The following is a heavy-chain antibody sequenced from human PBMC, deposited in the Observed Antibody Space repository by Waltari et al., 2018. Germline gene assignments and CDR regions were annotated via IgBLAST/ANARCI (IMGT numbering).Heavy chain of an antibody. CDR3: ARHPYSYGYYFDY. D-gene: IGHD5-18*01. J-gene: IGHJ4*02. CDR1: GGSFSGYY. V-gene: IGHV4-34*01. Sequence: QVQLQQWGAGLLKPSETLSLTCAVYGGSFSGYYWSWIRQPPGKGLEWIGEINHSGSTNYNPSLKSRVTISVDTSKNQFSLKLSSVTAADTAVYYCARHPYSYGYYFDYWGQGTLVTVSS. CDR2: INHSGST.